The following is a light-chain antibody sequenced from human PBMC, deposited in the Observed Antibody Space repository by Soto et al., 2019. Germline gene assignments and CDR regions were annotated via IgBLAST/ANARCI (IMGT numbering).Light chain of an antibody. CDR3: QQSYIAPWT. J-gene: IGKJ1*01. Sequence: MQMTQCPSTLSGSVGDRVTITCRASQTISSWLAWYQQKPGKAPKLLIYKASTLKSGVPSRFSGGGSGTDFTLTISSLLPEDFATYYCQQSYIAPWTFGQGTKVDIK. CDR2: KAS. V-gene: IGKV1-5*03. CDR1: QTISSW.